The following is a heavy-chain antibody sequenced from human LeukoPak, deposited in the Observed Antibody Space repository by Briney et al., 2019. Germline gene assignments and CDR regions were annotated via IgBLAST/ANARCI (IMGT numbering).Heavy chain of an antibody. CDR3: ARALVRATMVWYFDL. CDR2: ISHSGST. J-gene: IGHJ2*01. V-gene: IGHV4-34*01. Sequence: SETLSLTCAVSGGSFSGYYWSWIRQPPGKGLEWIGEISHSGSTNYSPSLKSRDTISVDTSKNQFSLNLSSVTAADTAVYYCARALVRATMVWYFDLWGRGTLVTVSS. CDR1: GGSFSGYY. D-gene: IGHD5-12*01.